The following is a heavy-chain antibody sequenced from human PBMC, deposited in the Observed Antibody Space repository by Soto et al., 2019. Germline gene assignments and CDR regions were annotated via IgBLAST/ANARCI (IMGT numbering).Heavy chain of an antibody. V-gene: IGHV1-8*01. CDR3: ARGRRVLRFLEWLPT. D-gene: IGHD3-3*01. CDR1: GYTFTSYD. CDR2: MNPNSGNT. J-gene: IGHJ5*02. Sequence: ASVKVSCKASGYTFTSYDINWVRQATGQGLEWMGWMNPNSGNTGYAQKFQGRVTMTRNTSISTAYMELSSLRSEDTAVYYCARGRRVLRFLEWLPTWGQGPLVTVSS.